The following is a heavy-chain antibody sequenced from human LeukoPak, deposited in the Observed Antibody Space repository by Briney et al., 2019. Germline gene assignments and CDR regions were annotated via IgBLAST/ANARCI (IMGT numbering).Heavy chain of an antibody. CDR1: GYTFTSYG. Sequence: GASVKVSCKXSGYTFTSYGISWVRQTPGQGLEWMGWISAYNGNTNYAQKLQGRVTMTTDTSTSTAYMELRSLRSDDTAVYYCARVGYCSSTSCYRIDYWGQGTLVTVSS. D-gene: IGHD2-2*01. CDR2: ISAYNGNT. V-gene: IGHV1-18*01. J-gene: IGHJ4*02. CDR3: ARVGYCSSTSCYRIDY.